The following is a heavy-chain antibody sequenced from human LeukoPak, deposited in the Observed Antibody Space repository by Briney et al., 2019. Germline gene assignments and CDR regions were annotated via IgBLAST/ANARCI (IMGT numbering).Heavy chain of an antibody. CDR3: ARTNTMIVVDAFDI. V-gene: IGHV1-69*05. D-gene: IGHD3-22*01. J-gene: IGHJ3*02. CDR1: GGTFSSYA. CDR2: IIPIFGTA. Sequence: SVKVSCKASGGTFSSYAISWVRQAPGQGLEWMGGIIPIFGTANYAQKFQGRVTITTDESTSTAYMELSSLRSEDTAVYYCARTNTMIVVDAFDIWGQGTMVTVSS.